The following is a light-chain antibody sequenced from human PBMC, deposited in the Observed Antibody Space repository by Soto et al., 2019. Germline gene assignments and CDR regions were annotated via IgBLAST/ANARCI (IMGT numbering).Light chain of an antibody. J-gene: IGKJ1*01. CDR2: GAS. V-gene: IGKV3-20*01. Sequence: EIVLTQSPGTLSLSPGERATLSCRASQSVSSSYLAWYQQKPGQAPRLLIHGASGRATGIPDRFSGSGSGTDFTLTISRLGPEDFAVYFCQRYYDSVWTFGQGTKVEIK. CDR3: QRYYDSVWT. CDR1: QSVSSSY.